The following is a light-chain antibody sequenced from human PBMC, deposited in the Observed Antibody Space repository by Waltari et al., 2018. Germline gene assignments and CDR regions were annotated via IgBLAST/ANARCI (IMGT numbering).Light chain of an antibody. Sequence: QSVLPPPPSASGTPAQRVAIPCSGSPSNIRGNTTTCYQHPPGTAPTLLIHSNHQRPSGVPDRFSGSKSGTSASLAISGLQSEDEADYYCAAWDDSLNGFYVFGTGTKVTVL. J-gene: IGLJ1*01. CDR1: PSNIRGNT. CDR3: AAWDDSLNGFYV. CDR2: SNH. V-gene: IGLV1-44*01.